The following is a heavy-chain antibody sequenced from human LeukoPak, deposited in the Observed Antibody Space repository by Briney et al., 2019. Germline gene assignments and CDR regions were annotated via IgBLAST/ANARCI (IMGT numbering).Heavy chain of an antibody. D-gene: IGHD6-19*01. V-gene: IGHV3-21*01. CDR2: ISSSSIYM. Sequence: GGSLRLSCAASRFTFSIYSMNWVRQAPGKGLEWISFISSSSIYMYYADSVKGRFTISRDNAKNSLYLQMNSLRAEDTAVYYCARTYSRGPYWGQGTLVTVSS. CDR3: ARTYSRGPY. CDR1: RFTFSIYS. J-gene: IGHJ4*02.